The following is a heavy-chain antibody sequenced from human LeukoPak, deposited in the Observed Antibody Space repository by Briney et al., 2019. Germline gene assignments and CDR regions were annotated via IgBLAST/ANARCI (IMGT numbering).Heavy chain of an antibody. J-gene: IGHJ4*02. CDR2: ISGSGGST. V-gene: IGHV3-23*01. CDR3: AKYGSGWYGIDY. CDR1: GFAFSSYA. D-gene: IGHD6-19*01. Sequence: PGGSLRLSCAASGFAFSSYAMSWVRQAPGKGLEWVSAISGSGGSTYYADSVKGRFTISRDNSKNTLYLQMNSLRAEDTAVYYCAKYGSGWYGIDYWGQGTLVTVSS.